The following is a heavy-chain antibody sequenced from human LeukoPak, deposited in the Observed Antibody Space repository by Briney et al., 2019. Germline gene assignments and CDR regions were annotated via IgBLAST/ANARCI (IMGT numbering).Heavy chain of an antibody. J-gene: IGHJ6*02. V-gene: IGHV3-33*01. CDR1: GFTFSSYG. CDR2: IWYDGSNK. Sequence: PGGSLRLSCAASGFTFSSYGMHWVRQAPGKGLEWVAVIWYDGSNKYYADSVKGRFTISRDNSKNTLYLQMNSLRAEDTAVYYCARDRSTSSSRYYYYGVDVWGQGTTVTVSS. CDR3: ARDRSTSSSRYYYYGVDV. D-gene: IGHD6-13*01.